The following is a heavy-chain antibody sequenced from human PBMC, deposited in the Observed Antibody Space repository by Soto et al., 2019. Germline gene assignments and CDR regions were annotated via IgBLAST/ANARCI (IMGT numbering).Heavy chain of an antibody. J-gene: IGHJ5*01. CDR2: ISHDGNQK. Sequence: WGSLRLSCAASGFTFSSYGMHWVRQTPDKGLEWVAVISHDGNQKYYADFAKGRFTISRDNARNTLHLQMNSLRPEDTAFFYCVKATLPTAIKFGVDSWGQGTLVTVSS. CDR1: GFTFSSYG. CDR3: VKATLPTAIKFGVDS. D-gene: IGHD2-2*01. V-gene: IGHV3-30*18.